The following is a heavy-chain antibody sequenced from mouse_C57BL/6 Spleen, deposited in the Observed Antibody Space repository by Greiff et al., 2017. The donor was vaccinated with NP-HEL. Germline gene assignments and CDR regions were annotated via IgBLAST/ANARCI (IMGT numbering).Heavy chain of an antibody. D-gene: IGHD1-1*01. V-gene: IGHV1-54*01. CDR3: ARGRVTVEWYFDV. Sequence: VKLQESGAELVRPGTSVKVSCKASGYAFTNYLIEWVKQRPGQGLEWIGVINPGSGGTNYNEKFKGKATLTADKSSSTAYMQLSSLTSEDSAVYFCARGRVTVEWYFDVWGTGTTVTVSS. CDR2: INPGSGGT. J-gene: IGHJ1*03. CDR1: GYAFTNYL.